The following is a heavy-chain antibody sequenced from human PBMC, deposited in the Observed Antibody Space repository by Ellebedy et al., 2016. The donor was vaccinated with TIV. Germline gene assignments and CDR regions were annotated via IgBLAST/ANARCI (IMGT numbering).Heavy chain of an antibody. CDR3: ARVGYDSSGYQVYFQH. CDR2: INAGNGNT. V-gene: IGHV1-3*01. CDR1: GYTFTSYA. D-gene: IGHD3-22*01. J-gene: IGHJ1*01. Sequence: ASVKVSXXASGYTFTSYAMHWVRQAPGQRLEWMGWINAGNGNTKYSQKFQGRVTITRDTSASTAYMELSSLRSEDTAVYYCARVGYDSSGYQVYFQHWGQGTLVTVSS.